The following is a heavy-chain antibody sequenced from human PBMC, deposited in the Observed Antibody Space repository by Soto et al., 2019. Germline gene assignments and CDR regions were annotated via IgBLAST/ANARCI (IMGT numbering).Heavy chain of an antibody. CDR3: ARDAGGPADY. CDR2: MYYSGST. CDR1: VESISIYY. Sequence: PSETLSLTCPVSVESISIYYWSWIRQPPGKGLEWIGYMYYSGSTNYNPSLKSRVTISVDTSKNQFSLKLSSVTAADTAVYYCARDAGGPADYWGQGTLVTVSS. D-gene: IGHD2-15*01. V-gene: IGHV4-59*01. J-gene: IGHJ4*02.